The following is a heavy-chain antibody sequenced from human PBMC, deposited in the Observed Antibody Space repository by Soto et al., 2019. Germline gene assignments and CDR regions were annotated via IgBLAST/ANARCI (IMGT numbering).Heavy chain of an antibody. J-gene: IGHJ6*02. CDR1: GYTFTSYA. V-gene: IGHV7-4-1*01. CDR3: ARELETTFSYYYGMDV. CDR2: INTNTGNP. Sequence: GASVKVSCKASGYTFTSYAMNWVRQAPGQGLEWMGWINTNTGNPTYAQGFTGRFVFSLDTSVSTAYLQICSLKAEDTAVYYCARELETTFSYYYGMDVWGQGTTVTVSS. D-gene: IGHD4-4*01.